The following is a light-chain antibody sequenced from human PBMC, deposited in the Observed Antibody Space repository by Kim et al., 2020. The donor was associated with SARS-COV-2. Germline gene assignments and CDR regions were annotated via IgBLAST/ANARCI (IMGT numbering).Light chain of an antibody. CDR1: QHIGSW. CDR2: KSS. Sequence: DVQMTQSPSTLSASVGDRVTITCRASQHIGSWLAWYKQKPGTGPILLVYKSSRLQTGVPSRFSGSGSGTDFTLSINSLQPDDFAPYFCQHYSSYPYTFGQGTKLEI. CDR3: QHYSSYPYT. V-gene: IGKV1-5*03. J-gene: IGKJ2*01.